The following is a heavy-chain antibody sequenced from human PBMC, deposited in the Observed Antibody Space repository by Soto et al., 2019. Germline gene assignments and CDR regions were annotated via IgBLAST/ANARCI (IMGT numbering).Heavy chain of an antibody. CDR1: GGSISSSSYY. V-gene: IGHV4-39*01. CDR3: ARRARVDSSSSKNNYYYGMDV. J-gene: IGHJ6*02. Sequence: SETLSLTCTVSGGSISSSSYYWGWIRQPPGKRLEWIGSIYYSGSTYYNPSLKSRVTISVDTSKNQFSLKLSSVTAADTAVYYCARRARVDSSSSKNNYYYGMDVWGQGTTVTSP. D-gene: IGHD6-6*01. CDR2: IYYSGST.